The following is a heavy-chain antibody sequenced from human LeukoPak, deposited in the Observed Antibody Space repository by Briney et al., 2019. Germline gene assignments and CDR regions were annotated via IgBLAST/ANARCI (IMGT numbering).Heavy chain of an antibody. CDR1: GGSISSTNW. CDR3: AGVYPYSSSWGMDV. D-gene: IGHD6-13*01. CDR2: IYHSGST. V-gene: IGHV4-4*02. Sequence: SETLSLTCAVSGGSISSTNWWSWVRQPPGKGLEWIGEIYHSGSTNYNPSLKSRVTISVDKSKNQFSLKLSSVTAADTAVYYCAGVYPYSSSWGMDVWGQGTTVTVSS. J-gene: IGHJ6*02.